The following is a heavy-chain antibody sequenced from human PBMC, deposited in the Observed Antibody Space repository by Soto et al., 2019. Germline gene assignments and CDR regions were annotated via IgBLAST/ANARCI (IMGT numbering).Heavy chain of an antibody. Sequence: GESLKISCKGSGYSFTSYWIGWVRQMPGKGLEWMGIISPGDSDTRYSPSFQGQVTISADKSISTAYLQWTSLKASDTAMYFCVRFTDYSTNFDYWGQGTLVTAPQ. CDR2: ISPGDSDT. D-gene: IGHD4-4*01. J-gene: IGHJ4*02. V-gene: IGHV5-51*01. CDR1: GYSFTSYW. CDR3: VRFTDYSTNFDY.